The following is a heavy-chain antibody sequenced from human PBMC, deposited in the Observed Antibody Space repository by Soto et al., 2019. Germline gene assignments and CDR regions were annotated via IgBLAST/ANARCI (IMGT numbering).Heavy chain of an antibody. CDR1: GFTFDDYA. Sequence: EVQLVESGGGLVQPGRSLRLSCAASGFTFDDYAMHWVRQAPGKGLEWVSGISWNSGSIGYADSVKGRFTISRDNAKNALYLQMNSLRAEDTALYYCAKGVIAYCYYYGMDVWGQGTTVTVSS. CDR2: ISWNSGSI. J-gene: IGHJ6*02. CDR3: AKGVIAYCYYYGMDV. V-gene: IGHV3-9*01. D-gene: IGHD3-16*02.